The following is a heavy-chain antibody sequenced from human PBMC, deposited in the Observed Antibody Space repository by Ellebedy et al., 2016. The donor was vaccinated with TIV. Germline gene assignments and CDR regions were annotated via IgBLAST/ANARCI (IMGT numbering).Heavy chain of an antibody. CDR2: INPSGTT. CDR1: GGSSSGYF. CDR3: ARARGQYLYGSGSYFTN. Sequence: MPSETLSLTCAVYGGSSSGYFWSWIRQSPGQGLEWIGEINPSGTTNYNPSLKSRVTILVATPKKQFSLRLTSVTAADTAVYYCARARGQYLYGSGSYFTNWGQGEMVTVSS. V-gene: IGHV4-34*01. J-gene: IGHJ4*02. D-gene: IGHD3-10*01.